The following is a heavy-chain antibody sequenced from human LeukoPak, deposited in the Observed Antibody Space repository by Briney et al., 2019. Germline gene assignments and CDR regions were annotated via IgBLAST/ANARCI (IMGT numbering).Heavy chain of an antibody. Sequence: GASVKVSCKASGYTFTGYYMHWVRQAPGQGLEWMGWINPNSGGTNYAQKFQGRVTMTRDTSISTAYMELTRLRSDDTAVYYCAREHSSSWFRTFDFWGQGTLVTVSS. J-gene: IGHJ4*02. CDR3: AREHSSSWFRTFDF. CDR2: INPNSGGT. V-gene: IGHV1-2*02. D-gene: IGHD6-13*01. CDR1: GYTFTGYY.